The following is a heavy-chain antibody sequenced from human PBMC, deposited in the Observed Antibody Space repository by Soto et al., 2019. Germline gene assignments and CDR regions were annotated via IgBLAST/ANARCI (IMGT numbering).Heavy chain of an antibody. CDR2: INAGDGNT. D-gene: IGHD3-9*01. CDR3: TREFFDFLTGYRYFDY. J-gene: IGHJ4*02. V-gene: IGHV1-3*01. Sequence: QVQLVQSGAEVKKPGASVKVSCKASGYAFTTDLMHWVRQAPGQRLEWMGWINAGDGNTKYSQKFQGRVTITRDTSASTADMELSSLRSEDTALYYCTREFFDFLTGYRYFDYWGQGTLVTVSS. CDR1: GYAFTTDL.